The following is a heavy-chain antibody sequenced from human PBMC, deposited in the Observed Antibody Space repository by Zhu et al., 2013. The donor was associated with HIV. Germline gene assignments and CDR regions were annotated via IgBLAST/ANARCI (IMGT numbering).Heavy chain of an antibody. Sequence: QVQLVQSGAEMKKPGASVKLSCKASGDTFRNYYIHWVRQAPGQGLEWMGIINPSTYTRTYAQKFRGRVSMTRDTSTSTIYMDLRSLKSEDTAVYFCARGPKTYYFDYWGLGTLVSVSS. CDR2: INPSTYTR. V-gene: IGHV1-46*01. CDR3: ARGPKTYYFDY. J-gene: IGHJ4*02. CDR1: GDTFRNYY.